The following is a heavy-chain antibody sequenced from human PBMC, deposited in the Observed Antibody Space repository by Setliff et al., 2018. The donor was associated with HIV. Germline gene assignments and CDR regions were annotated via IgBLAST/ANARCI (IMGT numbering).Heavy chain of an antibody. J-gene: IGHJ5*02. Sequence: SETLSLTCTVSGGSISSSSHYWGWIRQPPGKGLEWIGNIHSSGSTNYNPSLKSRVTISVDTSKNQFSLNLNSVTAADTAVYYCARRGRDGVFIMFATGFDPWGQGALVTVSS. CDR1: GGSISSSSHY. CDR3: ARRGRDGVFIMFATGFDP. V-gene: IGHV4-61*05. D-gene: IGHD2-8*01. CDR2: IHSSGST.